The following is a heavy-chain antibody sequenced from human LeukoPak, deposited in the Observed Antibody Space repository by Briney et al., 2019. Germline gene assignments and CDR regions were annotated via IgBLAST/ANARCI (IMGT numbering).Heavy chain of an antibody. J-gene: IGHJ5*02. CDR2: IVPIFGTA. CDR1: GDTFSSYS. V-gene: IGHV1-69*13. CDR3: ARDRAAAGLNNWFDP. Sequence: SVKVSCKASGDTFSSYSISWVRQAPGQGLEWMGRIVPIFGTADYAQKFQGRVTITADESTSTAYMELSSLRSEDTAVYYCARDRAAAGLNNWFDPWGQGTRVTVSS. D-gene: IGHD6-13*01.